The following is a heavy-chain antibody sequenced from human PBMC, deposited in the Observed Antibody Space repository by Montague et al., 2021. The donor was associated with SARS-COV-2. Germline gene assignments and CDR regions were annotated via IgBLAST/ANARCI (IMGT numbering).Heavy chain of an antibody. CDR2: IYYSGST. D-gene: IGHD6-13*01. J-gene: IGHJ6*02. Sequence: SETLSLTRTVSGGSISSSSYYWGWIRQPPGKGLEWIGSIYYSGSTYYXXXLKSRVTISVDTSKNQFSLKLRSVTAADTAMYYCARVGRQQLVRLSGMDVWGQGTTVTVSS. CDR3: ARVGRQQLVRLSGMDV. CDR1: GGSISSSSYY. V-gene: IGHV4-39*07.